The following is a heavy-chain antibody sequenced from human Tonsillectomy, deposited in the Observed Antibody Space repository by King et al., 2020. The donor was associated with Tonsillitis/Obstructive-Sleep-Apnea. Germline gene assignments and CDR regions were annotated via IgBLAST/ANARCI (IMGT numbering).Heavy chain of an antibody. CDR2: IWYDGTNE. D-gene: IGHD5-12*01. V-gene: IGHV3-33*01. J-gene: IGHJ4*02. Sequence: VQLVESGGGVVQPGRSLRLSCAASGFTFSSYGMHWVRQAPGKGLEWVTVIWYDGTNEYYADSVKGRFTISRDNSKNTLYLQMNSLRAEDTAVYYCARDQGGYDSLFFDYWGQGTLVTVSS. CDR3: ARDQGGYDSLFFDY. CDR1: GFTFSSYG.